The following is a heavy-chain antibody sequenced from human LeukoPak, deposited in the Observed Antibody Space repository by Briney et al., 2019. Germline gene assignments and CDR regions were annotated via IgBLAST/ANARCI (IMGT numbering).Heavy chain of an antibody. D-gene: IGHD6-13*01. CDR3: ARGPRDSSSWYLNY. Sequence: SETLFPTCAAYGASFSGYYWSRIRQPPGKGLGWTGEINHTGNTNYNPSLKSRDTISVDTSKHQFSLKLSSVPAADTAVYYCARGPRDSSSWYLNYWGQGTLVAVSS. J-gene: IGHJ4*02. V-gene: IGHV4-34*01. CDR1: GASFSGYY. CDR2: INHTGNT.